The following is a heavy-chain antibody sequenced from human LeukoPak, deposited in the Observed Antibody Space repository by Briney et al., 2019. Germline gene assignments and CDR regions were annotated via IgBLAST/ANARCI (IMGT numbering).Heavy chain of an antibody. J-gene: IGHJ4*02. CDR3: ARSLWFGELLYGLDY. Sequence: PSETLSLNCTVSGGSISRSSYYWGWIRQPPGKGLEWIGSMYYSGSTFYNPSLKSRVTISVDTSKNQFSLKLSSVTAADTAVYYCARSLWFGELLYGLDYWGQGTLVTVSS. CDR1: GGSISRSSYY. V-gene: IGHV4-39*01. D-gene: IGHD3-10*01. CDR2: MYYSGST.